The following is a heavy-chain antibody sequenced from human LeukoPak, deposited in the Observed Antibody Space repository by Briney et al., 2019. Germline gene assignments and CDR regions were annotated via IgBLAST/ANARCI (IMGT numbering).Heavy chain of an antibody. Sequence: ASVKVSCKASGYTFTSYGVSWVRQAPGQGLEWMGWISAYNGNTNYAQKLQGRVTMTTDTSTSTAYMELRSLRSDDTAVYYCARVDPRVGALDYWGQGTLVTVSS. V-gene: IGHV1-18*01. CDR2: ISAYNGNT. CDR3: ARVDPRVGALDY. J-gene: IGHJ4*02. CDR1: GYTFTSYG. D-gene: IGHD1-26*01.